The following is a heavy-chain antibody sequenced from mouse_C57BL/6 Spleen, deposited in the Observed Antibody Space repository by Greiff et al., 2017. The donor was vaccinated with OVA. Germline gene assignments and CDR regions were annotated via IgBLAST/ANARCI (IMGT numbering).Heavy chain of an antibody. CDR2: IYPRSGNT. CDR1: GYTFTSYG. V-gene: IGHV1-81*01. Sequence: QVQLQQSGAELARPGASVKLSCKASGYTFTSYGISWVKQRTGQGLEWIGEIYPRSGNTYYNEKFRGKATLTADKSSSTAYMELRSLTSEDSAVYFCARSSLPSYYAMDYWGQGTSVTVSS. CDR3: ARSSLPSYYAMDY. J-gene: IGHJ4*01.